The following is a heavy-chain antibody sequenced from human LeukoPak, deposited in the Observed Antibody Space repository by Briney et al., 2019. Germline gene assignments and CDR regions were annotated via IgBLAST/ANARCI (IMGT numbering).Heavy chain of an antibody. D-gene: IGHD6-13*01. J-gene: IGHJ3*02. CDR1: GGSISSSSYY. V-gene: IGHV4-39*07. CDR3: ARVLVQLALGAFDI. Sequence: SETLSLTCTVSGGSISSSSYYWGWIRQPPGKGLEWIGSIYYSGSTYYNPSLKSRVTISVDTSKNQFSLKLSSVTAADTAVYYCARVLVQLALGAFDIWGQGTMVTVSS. CDR2: IYYSGST.